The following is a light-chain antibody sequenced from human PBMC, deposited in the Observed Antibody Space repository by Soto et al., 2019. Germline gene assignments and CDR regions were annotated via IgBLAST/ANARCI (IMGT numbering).Light chain of an antibody. V-gene: IGKV3-15*01. Sequence: ELVLTQSPGTLSLSPGERATLSCRASERISSNFLAWYQQKPGQAPSLLIFGASTRASGIPARFSGSGSGTDFTLTISSLQSEDFAVYFCHQYENWPKTFGQGTKVDIK. J-gene: IGKJ1*01. CDR3: HQYENWPKT. CDR2: GAS. CDR1: ERISSN.